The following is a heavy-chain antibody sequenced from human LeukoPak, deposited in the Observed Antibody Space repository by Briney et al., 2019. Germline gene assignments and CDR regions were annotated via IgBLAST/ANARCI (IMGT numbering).Heavy chain of an antibody. J-gene: IGHJ6*02. CDR2: IYYSGST. D-gene: IGHD6-13*01. CDR3: ARVGTSAAGTSAYYYYGMDV. Sequence: SETLSLTCTVSGGSISSYYWSWIRQPPGKGLEWIGYIYYSGSTNYNPSLKSRVTISVATSKNQFSLKPSSVTAADTAVYYCARVGTSAAGTSAYYYYGMDVWGQGTTVTVSS. V-gene: IGHV4-59*01. CDR1: GGSISSYY.